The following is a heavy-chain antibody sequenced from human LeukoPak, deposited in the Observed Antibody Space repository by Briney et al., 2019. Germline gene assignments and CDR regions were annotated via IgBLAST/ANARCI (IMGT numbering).Heavy chain of an antibody. V-gene: IGHV3-30*03. D-gene: IGHD3-22*01. CDR2: ISYDGSNK. Sequence: GGSLRLSCAASGFTFSSYGMHWVRQAPGKGLEWVAVISYDGSNKYYADSVKGRFTISRDNSKNTLYLQMNSLRAEDTAVYYCAASSGRYWGLFAYWGQGTLVTVSS. CDR1: GFTFSSYG. CDR3: AASSGRYWGLFAY. J-gene: IGHJ4*02.